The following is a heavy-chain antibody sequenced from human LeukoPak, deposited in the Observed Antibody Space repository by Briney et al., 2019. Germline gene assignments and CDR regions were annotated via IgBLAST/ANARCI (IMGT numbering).Heavy chain of an antibody. J-gene: IGHJ4*02. CDR3: ARDYYDSSGYYYDDY. V-gene: IGHV1-2*02. D-gene: IGHD3-22*01. CDR2: INPNSGGT. Sequence: EASVKVSCKASGYTFTGYYMHWVRQAPGQGLEWMGWINPNSGGTNYAQKFQGRVTMTRDTSISTAYVELSRLRSDDTAVYYCARDYYDSSGYYYDDYWGQGTLVTVSS. CDR1: GYTFTGYY.